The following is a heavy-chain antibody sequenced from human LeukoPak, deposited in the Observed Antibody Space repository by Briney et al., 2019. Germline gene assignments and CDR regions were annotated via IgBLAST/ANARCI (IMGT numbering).Heavy chain of an antibody. CDR1: GGSISSYY. Sequence: SVTLSLTCTVYGGSISSYYWSWIRQPPGKGLEWIGYIYYSGSTNYNPSLKSRVTISVDSSKTQFSLKLSSVTAAATAVDYRAREAKVGEDYFDYWGQGTLVTVSS. J-gene: IGHJ4*02. D-gene: IGHD4/OR15-4a*01. CDR2: IYYSGST. CDR3: AREAKVGEDYFDY. V-gene: IGHV4-59*01.